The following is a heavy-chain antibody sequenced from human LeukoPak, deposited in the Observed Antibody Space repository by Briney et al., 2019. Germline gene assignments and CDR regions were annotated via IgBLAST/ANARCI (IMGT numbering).Heavy chain of an antibody. D-gene: IGHD6-13*01. CDR3: ARRDAGLAFDY. Sequence: HEESLKISCEGSGYTFTTYWIAWVRQMPGKDLEWMGIIYPGDSDTRYSPSFQGQVTISADKSINTAYLQWSSLKASDTAMYYCARRDAGLAFDYWGQGTLVTVSS. CDR1: GYTFTTYW. CDR2: IYPGDSDT. J-gene: IGHJ4*02. V-gene: IGHV5-51*01.